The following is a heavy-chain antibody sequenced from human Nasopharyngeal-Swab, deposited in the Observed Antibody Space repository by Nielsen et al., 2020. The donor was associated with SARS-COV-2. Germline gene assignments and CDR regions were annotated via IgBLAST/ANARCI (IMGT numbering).Heavy chain of an antibody. CDR3: ARDIEEWLVVPSLSFDY. Sequence: ASVKVSCKASGYSFPSYGINWVRQAPGHGLEWMGWISVYNADTNYAQKIQGRVSMTTDTSTSTAYMELRSLRSDDTAMYYCARDIEEWLVVPSLSFDYWGQGTLITVSS. CDR2: ISVYNADT. J-gene: IGHJ4*02. CDR1: GYSFPSYG. D-gene: IGHD3-3*01. V-gene: IGHV1-18*01.